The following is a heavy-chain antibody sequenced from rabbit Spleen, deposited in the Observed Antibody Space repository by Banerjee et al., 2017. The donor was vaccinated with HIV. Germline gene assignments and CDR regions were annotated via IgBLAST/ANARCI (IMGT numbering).Heavy chain of an antibody. CDR1: GFSFSSSDY. D-gene: IGHD4-1*01. CDR3: ARDMGVAAGYYFNL. Sequence: QSLEESGGDLVKPGASLTLTCTASGFSFSSSDYMCWVRQAPGKGLEWIACINASTGKPVYATWAGGRFTISSHNAQNTLYLQLNSLTAADTASYFCARDMGVAAGYYFNLWGPGTLVTVS. V-gene: IGHV1S40*01. J-gene: IGHJ4*01. CDR2: INASTGKP.